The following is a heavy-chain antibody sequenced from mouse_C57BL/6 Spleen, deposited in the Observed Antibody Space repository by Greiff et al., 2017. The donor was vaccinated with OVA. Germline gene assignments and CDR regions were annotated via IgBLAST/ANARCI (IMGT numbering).Heavy chain of an antibody. Sequence: VQLQQSGPELVKPGASVKMSCKASGYTFTDYNMHWVKQSHGKSLEWIGYINPNNGGTSYNQKFKGKATLTVNKSSSTAYMELRSLTSEESAVYYCARDYYGSSYAMDYWGQGTSVTVSS. CDR3: ARDYYGSSYAMDY. CDR1: GYTFTDYN. V-gene: IGHV1-22*01. J-gene: IGHJ4*01. D-gene: IGHD1-1*01. CDR2: INPNNGGT.